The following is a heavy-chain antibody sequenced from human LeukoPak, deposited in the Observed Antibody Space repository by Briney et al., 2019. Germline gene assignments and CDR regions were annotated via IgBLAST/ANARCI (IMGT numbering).Heavy chain of an antibody. J-gene: IGHJ3*02. Sequence: GGSLRLSCAASGFTVSSNYMSWVRQAPGKGLEWVSVIYSGGSTYYADSVKGRFTISRDNSKNTLYLQMNSLRAEDTAVYYCARVSGYCSGGSCPPLDAFDIWGQGTMVTVSS. CDR3: ARVSGYCSGGSCPPLDAFDI. CDR2: IYSGGST. V-gene: IGHV3-66*02. CDR1: GFTVSSNY. D-gene: IGHD2-15*01.